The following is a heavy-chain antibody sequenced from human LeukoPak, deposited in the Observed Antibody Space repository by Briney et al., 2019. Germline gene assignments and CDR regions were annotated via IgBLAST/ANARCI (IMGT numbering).Heavy chain of an antibody. J-gene: IGHJ6*02. CDR1: GFTFSAYW. V-gene: IGHV3-7*01. CDR3: TRDYRGKDV. Sequence: GGSLRLSCAASGFTFSAYWMSWVRQAPGKGLEWVANIKQDGSDKFYADSMKGRFTISRDNAKNSVYLQMDSLRVEDVAVYYCTRDYRGKDVWGRGTTVTVSS. D-gene: IGHD3-16*02. CDR2: IKQDGSDK.